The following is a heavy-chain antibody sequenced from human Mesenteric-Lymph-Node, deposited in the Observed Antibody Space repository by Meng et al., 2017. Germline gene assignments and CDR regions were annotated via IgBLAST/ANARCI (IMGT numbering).Heavy chain of an antibody. CDR3: AKDFDYYHSGNPTYYGMDV. Sequence: GESLKISCAASGFTFSSYSMNWVRQAPGKGLEWVSSISSSSSYIYYADSVKGRFTISRDNAKNSLYLQMNSLRAEDTAVYYCAKDFDYYHSGNPTYYGMDVWGQGTTVTVSS. CDR2: ISSSSSYI. V-gene: IGHV3-21*01. J-gene: IGHJ6*02. CDR1: GFTFSSYS. D-gene: IGHD3-10*01.